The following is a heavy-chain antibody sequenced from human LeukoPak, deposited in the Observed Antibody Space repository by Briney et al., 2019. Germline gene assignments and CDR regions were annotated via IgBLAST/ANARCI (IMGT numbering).Heavy chain of an antibody. CDR2: ISYDGSNK. D-gene: IGHD4-17*01. CDR3: ARGYGAFDI. J-gene: IGHJ3*02. V-gene: IGHV3-30-3*01. Sequence: GGSLRLSCAASGFTFSSYAMHWVRQAPGKGLEWVAVISYDGSNKYYADSVKGRFTISRDNSKNTLYLQMNSLRAEDTAVYYCARGYGAFDIWGQRTMVTVSS. CDR1: GFTFSSYA.